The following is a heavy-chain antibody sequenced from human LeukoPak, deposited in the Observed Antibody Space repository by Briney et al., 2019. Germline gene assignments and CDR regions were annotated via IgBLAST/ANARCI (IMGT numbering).Heavy chain of an antibody. V-gene: IGHV3-23*01. J-gene: IGHJ4*02. CDR2: ISGSGGYT. D-gene: IGHD5-12*01. CDR3: ARGPSGYHNT. Sequence: GGSLRLSCAASGFTFSSYAMSWVRQAPGKGLEWVSAISGSGGYTYYADSVKGRFTISRDNSKNTLYLQMNSLRAEDTAVYYCARGPSGYHNTGGQGTLVTVSS. CDR1: GFTFSSYA.